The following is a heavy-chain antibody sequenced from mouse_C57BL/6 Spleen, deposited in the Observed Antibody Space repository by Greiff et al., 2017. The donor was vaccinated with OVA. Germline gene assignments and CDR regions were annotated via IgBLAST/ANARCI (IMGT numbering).Heavy chain of an antibody. CDR1: GYTFTSYW. D-gene: IGHD2-1*01. CDR2: IHPNSGST. CDR3: ARRDYGNYPYYFDY. V-gene: IGHV1-64*01. J-gene: IGHJ2*01. Sequence: QVQLQQPGAELVKPGASVKLSCKASGYTFTSYWMHWVKQRPGQGLEWIGMIHPNSGSTNYNEKFKSKATLTVDKSSSTAYMQLSSLTSEDSAVYYCARRDYGNYPYYFDYWGQGTTLTVSS.